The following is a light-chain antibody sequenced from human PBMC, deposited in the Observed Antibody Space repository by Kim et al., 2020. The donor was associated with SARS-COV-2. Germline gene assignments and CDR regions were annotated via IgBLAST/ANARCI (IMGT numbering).Light chain of an antibody. J-gene: IGKJ5*01. CDR1: DNVNTY. CDR3: QQRSNWHPGFA. V-gene: IGKV3-11*01. CDR2: DAS. Sequence: PGERATLSCRASDNVNTYLAWYQHTPGQAPRLLIYDASTRATGIPARFSGSGSGTDFTLTISSLEPEDFAVYYCQQRSNWHPGFAFGQGTRLEIK.